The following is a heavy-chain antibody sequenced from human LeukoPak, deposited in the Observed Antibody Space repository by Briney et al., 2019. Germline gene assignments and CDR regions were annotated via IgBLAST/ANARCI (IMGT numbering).Heavy chain of an antibody. D-gene: IGHD6-19*01. J-gene: IGHJ4*02. V-gene: IGHV3-9*01. CDR3: AKDLPSSGWSHFES. CDR2: ITWNSGHI. CDR1: GFSFGVYA. Sequence: GGSLRLSCAASGFSFGVYAMHWVRQIPGKGLEWVSGITWNSGHIGYAESVKGRFTISIDNAKSSLYLHMDSLRPEDTAFYYCAKDLPSSGWSHFESWGQGTLVTVSS.